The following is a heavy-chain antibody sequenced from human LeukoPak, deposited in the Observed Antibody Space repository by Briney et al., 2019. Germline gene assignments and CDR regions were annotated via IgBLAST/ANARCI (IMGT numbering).Heavy chain of an antibody. CDR1: AFTFSSYS. CDR3: ARNTPGAVAGFDY. V-gene: IGHV3-21*01. D-gene: IGHD6-19*01. CDR2: ISTSTTYI. J-gene: IGHJ4*02. Sequence: GGSLRLSCAASAFTFSSYSMNWVRQASGKGLEWVSSISTSTTYIYCADSVKGRFTISRDNAKNSLYLQMNSLRAEDTAVYYCARNTPGAVAGFDYWGQGTLVTVSS.